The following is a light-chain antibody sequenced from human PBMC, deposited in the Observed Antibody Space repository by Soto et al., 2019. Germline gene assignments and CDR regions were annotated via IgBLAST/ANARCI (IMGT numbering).Light chain of an antibody. V-gene: IGLV2-14*01. CDR3: SSYTSSSTRV. J-gene: IGLJ1*01. Sequence: QSVLTQPASGSGSPGQSITISCTGTSSDVGGYKYVSWYQQHPGEAPKLMIYDVSNRPSGVSNRFSGSKSGNTASLTISGLQAEDEADYYCSSYTSSSTRVFGTGTKLTVL. CDR1: SSDVGGYKY. CDR2: DVS.